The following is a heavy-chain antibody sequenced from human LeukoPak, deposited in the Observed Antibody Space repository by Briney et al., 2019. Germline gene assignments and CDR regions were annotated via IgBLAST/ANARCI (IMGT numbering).Heavy chain of an antibody. CDR3: ARVTHSGGDWRHDY. Sequence: GGSLRLSFAASGFTFSSYAMHWVRQAPGKGLEYISTISDNGGTTDYANSVKGRFIISRDNSKNTLYLQMGSLRAEDMAVYYCARVTHSGGDWRHDYWGQGTLVTVSS. J-gene: IGHJ4*02. V-gene: IGHV3-64*01. CDR2: ISDNGGTT. CDR1: GFTFSSYA. D-gene: IGHD2-21*02.